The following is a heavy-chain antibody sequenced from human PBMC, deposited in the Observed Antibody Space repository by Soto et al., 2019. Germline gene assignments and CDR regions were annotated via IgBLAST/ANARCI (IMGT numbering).Heavy chain of an antibody. V-gene: IGHV1-8*01. CDR2: MNPNSGNT. Sequence: QVQLVQSGAEVKKPGASVKVSCKASGYTFTSYDINWVRQATGPGLEWMGWMNPNSGNTGYAQKFQGRVTMTRNTSISTAYMELSSLRSEDTAVYYCARGYCSGGSCYLIQLYNDYYGMDVWGQGTTVTVSS. D-gene: IGHD2-15*01. CDR1: GYTFTSYD. CDR3: ARGYCSGGSCYLIQLYNDYYGMDV. J-gene: IGHJ6*02.